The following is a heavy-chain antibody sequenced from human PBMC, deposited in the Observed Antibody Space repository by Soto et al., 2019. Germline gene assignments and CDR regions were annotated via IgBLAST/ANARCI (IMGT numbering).Heavy chain of an antibody. V-gene: IGHV4-31*03. CDR2: IYYSGLT. D-gene: IGHD5-18*01. J-gene: IGHJ4*02. Sequence: QVQLQESGPGLVKPSQTLSLTCTVSGGSISSGGYYWSWIRQHPGKGLEWIGHIYYSGLTFYNPSPKSRVTISVDTSKSQFSLKLTSVTAADTAVYYCARVAGAMVNRYFDYWGQGTLVTVSS. CDR3: ARVAGAMVNRYFDY. CDR1: GGSISSGGYY.